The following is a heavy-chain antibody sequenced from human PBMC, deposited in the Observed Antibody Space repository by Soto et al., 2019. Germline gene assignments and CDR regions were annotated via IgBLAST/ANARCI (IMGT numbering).Heavy chain of an antibody. V-gene: IGHV3-48*03. CDR2: IGRSGETI. CDR1: GFTFSSFE. CDR3: ARDSRGGAARRPTFYY. Sequence: PGGSLRLSCVGSGFTFSSFEMNWVRQTPGKGLEWLSYIGRSGETIYYADSVKGRFTISRDNAKSSLFLQTNGLRDEDTGIYYCARDSRGGAARRPTFYYWGRGTLVTVSA. J-gene: IGHJ4*02. D-gene: IGHD6-6*01.